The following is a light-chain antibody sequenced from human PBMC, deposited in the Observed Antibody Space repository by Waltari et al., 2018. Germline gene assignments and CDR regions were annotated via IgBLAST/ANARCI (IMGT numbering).Light chain of an antibody. J-gene: IGLJ1*01. CDR1: SSNIGRNA. V-gene: IGLV1-44*01. CDR2: TDS. CDR3: AAWDDSLNGLYV. Sequence: QRVTISCSGSSSNIGRNAVTWYQQLPGSAPKLLIYTDSQRPSGVPDRFSGSKSGTSASLAISGLRSEDEAEYYCAAWDDSLNGLYVFGTGTKVTVL.